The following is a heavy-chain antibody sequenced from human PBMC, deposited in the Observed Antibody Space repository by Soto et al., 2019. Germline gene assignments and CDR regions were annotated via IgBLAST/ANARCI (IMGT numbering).Heavy chain of an antibody. CDR3: ARDRVDRGYYYYGMDV. V-gene: IGHV4-61*01. J-gene: IGHJ6*02. CDR1: GGSVSSGSYY. D-gene: IGHD3-22*01. CDR2: IYYSGST. Sequence: SSETLSLTCTVSGGSVSSGSYYWSWIRQPPGRGLEWIGYIYYSGSTNYNPSLKSRVTISVDTSKNQFSLKLSSVTAADTAVYYRARDRVDRGYYYYGMDVWGQGTTVTVSS.